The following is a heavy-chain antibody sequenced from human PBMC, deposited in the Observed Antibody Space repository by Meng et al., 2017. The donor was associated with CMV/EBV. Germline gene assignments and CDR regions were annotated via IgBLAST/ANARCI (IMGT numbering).Heavy chain of an antibody. CDR3: ARAYGN. CDR1: GGSFSGYY. J-gene: IGHJ4*02. V-gene: IGHV4-34*01. CDR2: INHSGST. Sequence: GSLRLSCAVYGGSFSGYYWSWIRQPPGKGLEWIGEINHSGSTNYNPSLKSRVTISVDTSKNQFSLKLSSVTDADTAVYYCARAYGNWGQGTLVTVSS. D-gene: IGHD4-17*01.